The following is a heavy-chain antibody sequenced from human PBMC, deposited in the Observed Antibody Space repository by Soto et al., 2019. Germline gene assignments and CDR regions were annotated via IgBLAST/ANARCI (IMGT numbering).Heavy chain of an antibody. J-gene: IGHJ4*02. D-gene: IGHD6-13*01. CDR3: ARGEYSSIWYRFKAAY. Sequence: QVQLVESGGGVVQPGRSLRLSCAASGFTFSSYAMHWVRQAPGKGLEWVAVISYDGSNKYYADSVKGRFTISRDNSKNTLYLQMNSVRAENTAVYYWARGEYSSIWYRFKAAYWGQGTLVTVSS. CDR1: GFTFSSYA. CDR2: ISYDGSNK. V-gene: IGHV3-30-3*01.